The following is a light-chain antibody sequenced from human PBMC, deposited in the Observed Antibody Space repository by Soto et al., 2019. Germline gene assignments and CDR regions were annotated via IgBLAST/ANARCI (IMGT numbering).Light chain of an antibody. CDR1: QSINYW. V-gene: IGKV1-5*03. Sequence: DIQMTQSPSTLSSSVGDRVTITCRTSQSINYWLAWYQQKPGKAPKLLVFNLESGVPARFSGSGSGTDFTLTIHSLQPDDFATYYCHQYHSYPWTFGHGTKVAIK. CDR3: HQYHSYPWT. J-gene: IGKJ1*01.